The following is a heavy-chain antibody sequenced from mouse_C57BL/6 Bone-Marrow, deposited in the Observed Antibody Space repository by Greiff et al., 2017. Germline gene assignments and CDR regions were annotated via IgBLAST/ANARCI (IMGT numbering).Heavy chain of an antibody. V-gene: IGHV3-6*01. CDR2: ISYDGSN. CDR3: ARGGVTTD. CDR1: GYSITSGYY. D-gene: IGHD1-1*01. J-gene: IGHJ2*01. Sequence: EVQLQESGPGLVKPSQSLSLTCSVTGYSITSGYYWNWIRQFPGNKLEWMGYISYDGSNNYNPSLKNRISITRDPSTNQFFLKLNSVTTEDTATYYCARGGVTTDWGQGTTLTVSS.